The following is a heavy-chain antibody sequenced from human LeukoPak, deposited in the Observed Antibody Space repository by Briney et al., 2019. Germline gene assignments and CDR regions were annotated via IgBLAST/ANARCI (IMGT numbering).Heavy chain of an antibody. CDR1: GFTFDDYA. Sequence: GRSLRLSCAASGFTFDDYAMHWVRQAPGKGLEWVSGISGNSGSIGYADSVKGRFTISRDNAKNSLYLQMNSLRAEDTALYYCAKDRVMMATIGDAFDIWGQGTMVTVSS. V-gene: IGHV3-9*01. CDR2: ISGNSGSI. CDR3: AKDRVMMATIGDAFDI. D-gene: IGHD5-24*01. J-gene: IGHJ3*02.